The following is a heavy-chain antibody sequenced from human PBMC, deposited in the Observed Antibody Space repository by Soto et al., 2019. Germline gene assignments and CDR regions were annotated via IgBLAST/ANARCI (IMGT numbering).Heavy chain of an antibody. CDR2: IDSDGSTT. CDR1: GFTFSVYW. Sequence: EVQLVESGGGVVQPGGSLRLSCAASGFTFSVYWMHWVRQAPGKGLVWVSRIDSDGSTTSYADSVKGRFTISRDNATSTLYLQMNSLRAEDTAVYSCARPGYSNYGPGVDVWGQGTTVTVSS. V-gene: IGHV3-74*01. J-gene: IGHJ6*02. D-gene: IGHD4-4*01. CDR3: ARPGYSNYGPGVDV.